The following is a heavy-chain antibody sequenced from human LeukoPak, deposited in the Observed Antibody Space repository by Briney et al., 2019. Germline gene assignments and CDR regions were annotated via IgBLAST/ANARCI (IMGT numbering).Heavy chain of an antibody. V-gene: IGHV3-7*01. CDR2: IKQDGSEK. D-gene: IGHD3-16*02. J-gene: IGHJ4*02. CDR3: ARDFFAFGGVIALLDY. Sequence: GGSLRLSCAASGFTFSSYSMNWVRQAAGKGLEWVANIKQDGSEKYYVDSVKGRFTISRDNAKKSLYLQMNSLRGEDMAVYYCARDFFAFGGVIALLDYWGQGTLVTVSS. CDR1: GFTFSSYS.